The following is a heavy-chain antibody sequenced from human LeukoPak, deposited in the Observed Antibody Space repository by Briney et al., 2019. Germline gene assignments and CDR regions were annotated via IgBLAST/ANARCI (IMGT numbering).Heavy chain of an antibody. V-gene: IGHV3-15*01. CDR2: IKSKTDGGTT. J-gene: IGHJ3*02. CDR1: GFTFSNAW. D-gene: IGHD6-19*01. CDR3: TTDPPVAVKLGDDAFDI. Sequence: PGGSLRLSCAASGFTFSNAWMSWVRQAPGKGLEWVGRIKSKTDGGTTDYAAPVKGRFTISRDDSKNTLYLQMNSLKTEDTAVYYCTTDPPVAVKLGDDAFDIWGQGTMVTVSS.